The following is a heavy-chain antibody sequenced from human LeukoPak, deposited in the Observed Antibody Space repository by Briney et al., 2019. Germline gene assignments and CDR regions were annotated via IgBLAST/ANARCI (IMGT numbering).Heavy chain of an antibody. CDR2: ISGSVGST. V-gene: IGHV3-23*01. J-gene: IGHJ4*02. CDR1: GFTFSSYA. CDR3: AKGPPLNYGDFSLYYFDS. D-gene: IGHD4-17*01. Sequence: GGSLRLSCAAAGFTFSSYAMSWVRQAPGKVLEWVSAISGSVGSTYYADSVKGRFTISRDNSKNTLYLQMNSLRAEDTAVYYCAKGPPLNYGDFSLYYFDSWGQGTLVTVSS.